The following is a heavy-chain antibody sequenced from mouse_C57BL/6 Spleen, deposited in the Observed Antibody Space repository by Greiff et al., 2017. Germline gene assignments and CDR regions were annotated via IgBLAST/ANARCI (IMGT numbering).Heavy chain of an antibody. D-gene: IGHD3-3*01. CDR3: ARVYSYNAMDY. J-gene: IGHJ4*01. CDR1: GFTFSDYY. Sequence: EVKVVESEGGLVQPGSSMKLSCTASGFTFSDYYMAWVRQVPEKGLEWVANINYDGSSTYYLDSLKSRFIISRDNAKNILYLQMSSLKSEDTATYYCARVYSYNAMDYWGQGTSVTVSS. V-gene: IGHV5-16*01. CDR2: INYDGSST.